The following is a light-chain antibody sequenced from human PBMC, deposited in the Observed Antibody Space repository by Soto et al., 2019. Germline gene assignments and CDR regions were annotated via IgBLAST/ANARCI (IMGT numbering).Light chain of an antibody. CDR1: QDISNY. CDR3: QQYDNLPIT. Sequence: IQLSESRSSLSASVGDRVTITCQASQDISNYLNWYQQKPGKAPKLLIYDASNLETGVPSRFSGSGSGTDFTFTISSLQPEDIATYYCQQYDNLPITFGQGTRLDIK. V-gene: IGKV1-33*01. J-gene: IGKJ5*01. CDR2: DAS.